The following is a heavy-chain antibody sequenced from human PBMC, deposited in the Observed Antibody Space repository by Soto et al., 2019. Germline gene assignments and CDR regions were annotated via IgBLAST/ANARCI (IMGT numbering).Heavy chain of an antibody. Sequence: ASVKVSCKASGYTFTGYYMHWVRQAPGQGLEWMGWINPNSGGTNYSQKFQGWVTMTRDTSISTAYMEMSSLRSDDTAVYYCARDLAFGLSDYWGQGTLVTVSS. CDR2: INPNSGGT. CDR3: ARDLAFGLSDY. CDR1: GYTFTGYY. J-gene: IGHJ4*02. V-gene: IGHV1-2*04. D-gene: IGHD3-10*01.